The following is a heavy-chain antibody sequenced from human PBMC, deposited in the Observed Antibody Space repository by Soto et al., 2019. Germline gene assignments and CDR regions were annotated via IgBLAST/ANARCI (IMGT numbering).Heavy chain of an antibody. J-gene: IGHJ3*01. V-gene: IGHV3-30-3*01. Sequence: QVQLVESGGGVVQPGRSLRLSCAASGFTFSSYAMHWVRQAPGKGLEWVAVISYDGSNKYYADSVKGRFTISRDNSKNTLYLQMNSLRAEDTAVYYCARDRPRNAFDLWGQGTMVTVSS. CDR1: GFTFSSYA. CDR2: ISYDGSNK. CDR3: ARDRPRNAFDL. D-gene: IGHD6-6*01.